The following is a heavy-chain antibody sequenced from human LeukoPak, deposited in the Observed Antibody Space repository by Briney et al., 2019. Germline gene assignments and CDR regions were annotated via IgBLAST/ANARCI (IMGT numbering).Heavy chain of an antibody. J-gene: IGHJ5*02. D-gene: IGHD3-10*01. V-gene: IGHV3-48*04. CDR2: ISSSGSTI. CDR3: ARKLWFGEFPHGP. Sequence: GGSLRLSCAASGFTFSTYNMNWVRQAPGKGLEWVSYISSSGSTIYYADSVKGRFTISRDNAKNSLYLQMNSLRAEDTAVYYCARKLWFGEFPHGPWRQETGVSVSS. CDR1: GFTFSTYN.